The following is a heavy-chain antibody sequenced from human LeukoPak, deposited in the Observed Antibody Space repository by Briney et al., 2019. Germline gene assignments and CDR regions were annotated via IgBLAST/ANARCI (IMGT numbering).Heavy chain of an antibody. V-gene: IGHV5-51*01. CDR3: ARRAVAARNWFDP. CDR2: IYPGDSDT. D-gene: IGHD6-19*01. CDR1: GYSFTSYW. J-gene: IGHJ5*02. Sequence: GEPLKISCKGSGYSFTSYWIGWVRQMPGKGLEWMGIIYPGDSDTRYSPSFQGQVTISADKSISTAYLQWSSLKASDTAMYYCARRAVAARNWFDPWGQGTLVTVSS.